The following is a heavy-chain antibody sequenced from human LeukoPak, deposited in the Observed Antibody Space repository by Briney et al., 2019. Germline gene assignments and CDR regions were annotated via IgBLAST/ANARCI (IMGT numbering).Heavy chain of an antibody. V-gene: IGHV4-4*07. Sequence: PSETLSLTCTVSGGSISSYYWSWIRQPAGKGLEWIGRIYTSGSTNYNPSLKSRVTMSVDTSKNQFSLKLSSVTAADTAVYYCARADYGGNTAGWYFDLWGRGTLVTVSS. CDR3: ARADYGGNTAGWYFDL. D-gene: IGHD4-23*01. CDR1: GGSISSYY. J-gene: IGHJ2*01. CDR2: IYTSGST.